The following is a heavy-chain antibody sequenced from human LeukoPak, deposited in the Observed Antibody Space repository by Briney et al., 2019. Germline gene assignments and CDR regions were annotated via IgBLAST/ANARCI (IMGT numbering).Heavy chain of an antibody. Sequence: SETLSLTCTVSSGSISSSSHYWGWIRQPPGKGLEWIGSLHYSGSTYYNPSLKIRVTISVDTSKNQFSLKLSSVTAADTAVYYCVRTYCSSSSCLQYYFDYWGQGTLVTVSS. V-gene: IGHV4-39*01. CDR2: LHYSGST. CDR1: SGSISSSSHY. CDR3: VRTYCSSSSCLQYYFDY. D-gene: IGHD2-2*01. J-gene: IGHJ4*02.